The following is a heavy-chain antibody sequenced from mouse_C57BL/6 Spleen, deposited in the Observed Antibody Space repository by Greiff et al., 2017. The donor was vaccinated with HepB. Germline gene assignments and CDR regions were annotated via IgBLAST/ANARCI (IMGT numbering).Heavy chain of an antibody. D-gene: IGHD1-1*01. V-gene: IGHV2-5*01. CDR3: AKNAITTRAMDY. Sequence: VQLVESGPGLVQPSQSLSITCTVSGFSLTSYGVHWVRQSPGKGLEWLGVIWRGGSTDYNAAFMSRLSITKDNSKSQVFFKMNSLQADDTALYYCAKNAITTRAMDYWGQGTSVTVSS. CDR2: IWRGGST. J-gene: IGHJ4*01. CDR1: GFSLTSYG.